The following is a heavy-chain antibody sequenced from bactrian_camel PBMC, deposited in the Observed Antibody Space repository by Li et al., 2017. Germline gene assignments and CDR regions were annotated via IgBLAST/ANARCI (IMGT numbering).Heavy chain of an antibody. V-gene: IGHV3S68*01. CDR2: IYRMNGMT. CDR1: GVTRSTTC. Sequence: HVQLVESGGGSVQAGGSLRLSCSASGVTRSTTCMGWYRQAPGKEREGVAAIYRMNGMTGYANSVKGRFTTSRDNTEKTLYLQMDSLKPDDSATYYCAATQGPLLVRYAFEEGRYKYWGQGTQVTVS. D-gene: IGHD1*01. J-gene: IGHJ4*01. CDR3: AATQGPLLVRYAFEEGRYKY.